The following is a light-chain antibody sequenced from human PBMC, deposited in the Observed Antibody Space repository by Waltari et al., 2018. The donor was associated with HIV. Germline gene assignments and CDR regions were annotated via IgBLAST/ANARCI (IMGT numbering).Light chain of an antibody. CDR3: SSYTSSSPYA. J-gene: IGLJ1*01. V-gene: IGLV2-14*03. CDR2: DVS. CDR1: SSDVGGYNY. Sequence: QSALTQPASVSGSPGQSITIPCTGTSSDVGGYNYVSWYQQHPGKAPKLMIYDVSKRPSGVSNRFSGSKSGNTASLTISGLQAEDEADYYCSSYTSSSPYAFGTGTKVTVL.